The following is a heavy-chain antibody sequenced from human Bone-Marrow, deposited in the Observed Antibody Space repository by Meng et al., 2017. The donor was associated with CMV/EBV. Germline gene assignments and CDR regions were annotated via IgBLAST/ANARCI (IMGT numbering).Heavy chain of an antibody. V-gene: IGHV1-2*02. D-gene: IGHD2-2*01. J-gene: IGHJ3*02. CDR3: ARDQLLSHDAFDI. CDR2: INPNSGGT. CDR1: GYTFTGYY. Sequence: ASVKVSFKASGYTFTGYYMHWVRQAPGQGLEWMGWINPNSGGTNYAQKFQGRVTMTRDTSISTAYMELSRLRSDDTAVYYCARDQLLSHDAFDIWGQGTMVTVSS.